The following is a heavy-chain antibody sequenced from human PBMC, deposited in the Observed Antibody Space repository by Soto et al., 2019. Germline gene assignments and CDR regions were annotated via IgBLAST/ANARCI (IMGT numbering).Heavy chain of an antibody. J-gene: IGHJ4*02. CDR2: IYYSGST. D-gene: IGHD6-19*01. V-gene: IGHV4-31*03. Sequence: SETLSLTCTVSGGSISSGGYYWSWIRQHPGKGLEWIGYIYYSGSTYYNPSLKSRVTISVDTSKNQFSLKLSSVTAADTAVYYCARSDSGYSSGWTFFDYWGQGPRSPSPQ. CDR3: ARSDSGYSSGWTFFDY. CDR1: GGSISSGGYY.